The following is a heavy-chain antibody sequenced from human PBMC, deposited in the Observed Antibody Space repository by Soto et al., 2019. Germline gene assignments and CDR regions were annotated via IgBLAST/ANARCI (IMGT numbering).Heavy chain of an antibody. Sequence: SETLSLTCTVSGGSISNYFFNWIRQPAGKGLEWIGRIDNSGSTNYNPSLKSRITMSADTSRNQFSLKLNSVTAADTAVYYCARGGQDFWSGPFDYWGQGALVTVSS. V-gene: IGHV4-4*07. CDR3: ARGGQDFWSGPFDY. D-gene: IGHD3-3*01. J-gene: IGHJ4*02. CDR2: IDNSGST. CDR1: GGSISNYF.